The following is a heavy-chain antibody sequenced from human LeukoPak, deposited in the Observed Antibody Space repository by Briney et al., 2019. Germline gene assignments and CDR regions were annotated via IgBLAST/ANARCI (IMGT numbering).Heavy chain of an antibody. CDR1: GFTFSSYA. D-gene: IGHD3-10*01. CDR3: AKDDNYYGSGSYQDY. V-gene: IGHV3-23*01. Sequence: GGSLRLSCAAFGFTFSSYAMSWVRRAPGKGLEWVSAISGSGGSTYYADSVKGRFTISRDNSKNTPYLQMNSLRAEDTAVYYCAKDDNYYGSGSYQDYWGQGTLVTVSS. CDR2: ISGSGGST. J-gene: IGHJ4*02.